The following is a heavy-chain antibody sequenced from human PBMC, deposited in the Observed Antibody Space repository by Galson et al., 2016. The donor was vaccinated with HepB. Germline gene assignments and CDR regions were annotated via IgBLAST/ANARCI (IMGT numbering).Heavy chain of an antibody. D-gene: IGHD3-10*01. V-gene: IGHV1-18*01. Sequence: SVKVSCKASGYTFSSYGINWVRQAPGQGLEWMGWISTYNGETNYGQNFQGRITMTTDTSTSTAYVELRTLRSDDTAVYYCARDISVRAAGLDYWGQGTLVTVSS. J-gene: IGHJ4*02. CDR3: ARDISVRAAGLDY. CDR1: GYTFSSYG. CDR2: ISTYNGET.